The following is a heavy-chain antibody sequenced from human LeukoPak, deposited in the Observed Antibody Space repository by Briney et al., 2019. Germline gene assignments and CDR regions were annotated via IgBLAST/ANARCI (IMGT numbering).Heavy chain of an antibody. Sequence: AAVKVSCKASGYTFTSYGISWVRQAPAQGREWMGWISAYNGNTNNAQKLQGRVTMTTDTSTSTAYMELRSLRSDDTAVYYWARERGYRAMAEEGWFDPWGQGNLVTVSS. J-gene: IGHJ5*02. V-gene: IGHV1-18*04. CDR3: ARERGYRAMAEEGWFDP. CDR2: ISAYNGNT. D-gene: IGHD5-18*01. CDR1: GYTFTSYG.